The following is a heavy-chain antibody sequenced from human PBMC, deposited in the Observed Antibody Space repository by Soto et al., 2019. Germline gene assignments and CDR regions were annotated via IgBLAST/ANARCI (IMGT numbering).Heavy chain of an antibody. CDR2: INPNFGTA. V-gene: IGHV1-69*13. D-gene: IGHD6-19*01. CDR1: RGTFSRYA. J-gene: IGHJ4*02. Sequence: SVNDSCMASRGTFSRYAMRWVRQAAGQEREWMGGINPNFGTANYAQKFQDRVTIKADESTRPPYMELSSLRFEYTAVYYSARESIAGAGKADYFDYWGQGTLVTVSS. CDR3: ARESIAGAGKADYFDY.